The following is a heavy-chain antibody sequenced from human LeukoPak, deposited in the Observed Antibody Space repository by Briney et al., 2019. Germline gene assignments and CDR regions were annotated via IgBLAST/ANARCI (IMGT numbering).Heavy chain of an antibody. CDR2: IGTAGDT. V-gene: IGHV3-13*01. J-gene: IGHJ4*02. CDR3: ARVAKERVGGVYYFDY. CDR1: GFTFSDYD. D-gene: IGHD1-1*01. Sequence: GGSLRLSCAASGFTFSDYDMHCVRQATGKGLEWVSAIGTAGDTYYTGSVKGRFTIPRENAKNSLYLQMNSLRAGDTAVYYCARVAKERVGGVYYFDYWGQGTLVTVSS.